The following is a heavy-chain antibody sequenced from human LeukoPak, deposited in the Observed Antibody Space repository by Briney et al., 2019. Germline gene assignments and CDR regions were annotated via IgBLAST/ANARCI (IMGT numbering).Heavy chain of an antibody. J-gene: IGHJ4*02. Sequence: KPSETLSLTCAVSGYSISSGYYWGWIRQPPGKGLEWIGSIYHSGSTYYNPSLKSRVTISVDTSKNQSSLKLSSVTAADTAVYYRARTRREYQLLSFDYWGQGTLVTVSS. D-gene: IGHD2-2*01. CDR1: GYSISSGYY. CDR3: ARTRREYQLLSFDY. V-gene: IGHV4-38-2*01. CDR2: IYHSGST.